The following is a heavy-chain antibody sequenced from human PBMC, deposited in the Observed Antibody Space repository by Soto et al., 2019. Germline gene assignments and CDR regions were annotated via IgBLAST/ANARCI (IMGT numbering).Heavy chain of an antibody. J-gene: IGHJ6*02. Sequence: GGSLRLCCAASGFTFSSYAMSWVRQAPGKGLEWVSAISGSGGSTYYADSVKGRSTISRDNSKNTLYLQMNSLRAEDTAVYYCAKSVVRGVIFGMDVWGQGTTVTVSS. CDR2: ISGSGGST. CDR1: GFTFSSYA. D-gene: IGHD3-10*01. V-gene: IGHV3-23*01. CDR3: AKSVVRGVIFGMDV.